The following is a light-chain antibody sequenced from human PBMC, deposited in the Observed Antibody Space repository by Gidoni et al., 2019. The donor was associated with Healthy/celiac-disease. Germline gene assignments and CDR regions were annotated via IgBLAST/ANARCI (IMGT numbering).Light chain of an antibody. CDR1: SSNIGSNT. CDR3: AAWDDSLNGWV. V-gene: IGLV1-44*01. Sequence: QSVLTQPPSASGTHGPRVTISCSGSSSNIGSNTVNWYQQRPGTAPKLLIYSNNQRPSGVPDRFSGSKSGTSASLAISGLQSEDEADYYCAAWDDSLNGWVFGGGTKLTVL. J-gene: IGLJ3*02. CDR2: SNN.